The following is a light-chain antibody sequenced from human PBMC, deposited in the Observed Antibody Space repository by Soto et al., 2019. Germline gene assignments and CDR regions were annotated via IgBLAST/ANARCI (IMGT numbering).Light chain of an antibody. V-gene: IGKV1D-16*01. CDR3: QQYNSYSEA. J-gene: IGKJ1*01. CDR2: GAS. Sequence: DIEMAQSPSSLSASVGDRVTITCRASQFISNWLAWYQQKPETAPKSLIFGASTLQSGVPSRFSGSGFGTYFTLTINSLQPEDFATYFCQQYNSYSEAFGQGTKV. CDR1: QFISNW.